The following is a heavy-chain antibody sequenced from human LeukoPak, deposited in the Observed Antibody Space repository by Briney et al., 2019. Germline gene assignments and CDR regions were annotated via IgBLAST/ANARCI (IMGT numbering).Heavy chain of an antibody. CDR2: IGTAGDT. CDR1: GFTFSSYD. CDR3: ARGGYCSSTSCYRDYYYGMDV. D-gene: IGHD2-2*01. J-gene: IGHJ6*02. V-gene: IGHV3-13*01. Sequence: GGSLRLSCAASGFTFSSYDMHWVRQATGKGLEWVSAIGTAGDTYYPGSVKGRFTTSRENAKNSLYLQMNSLRAGDTAVYYCARGGYCSSTSCYRDYYYGMDVWGQGTTVTVSS.